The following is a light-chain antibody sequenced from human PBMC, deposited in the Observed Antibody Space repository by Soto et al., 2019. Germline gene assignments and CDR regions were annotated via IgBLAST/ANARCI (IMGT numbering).Light chain of an antibody. CDR3: QHYDSLPIT. CDR1: QSVRTY. V-gene: IGKV3-20*01. Sequence: IVLTQSPVTLSLSPGERATLSCRASQSVRTYLAWYQQKPGQPPRLLIYGASSRATGIPDRFSGSGSGTDFTLTISRLEPEDFAVFYCQHYDSLPITFGQGTRLEIK. CDR2: GAS. J-gene: IGKJ5*01.